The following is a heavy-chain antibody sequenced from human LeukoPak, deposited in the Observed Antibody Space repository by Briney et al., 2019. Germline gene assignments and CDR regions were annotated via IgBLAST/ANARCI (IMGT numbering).Heavy chain of an antibody. CDR1: GGSFSGYY. J-gene: IGHJ5*02. CDR3: ARRAPTNWFGP. Sequence: PSETLSLTCAVYGGSFSGYYWSWIRQPPGKGLEWIGEINHSGSTNYNPSLKSRVTISVDTSKNQFSLKLSSVTAADTAVYYCARRAPTNWFGPWGQGTLVTVSS. CDR2: INHSGST. V-gene: IGHV4-34*01.